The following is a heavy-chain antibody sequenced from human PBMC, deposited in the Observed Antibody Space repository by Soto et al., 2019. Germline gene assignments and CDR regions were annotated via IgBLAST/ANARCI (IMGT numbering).Heavy chain of an antibody. Sequence: SETLSLTCTASGGSSSSYYWSWIRQPPGKGLEWIGYIYYSGRTNYNPSLKSRVTLSVDTSKNQFSLKLSSVTAADTAVYYCARGDMEELPGAVLNYYYYAMGVWGQGPTGTVSS. V-gene: IGHV4-59*01. D-gene: IGHD2-2*01. CDR3: ARGDMEELPGAVLNYYYYAMGV. CDR2: IYYSGRT. J-gene: IGHJ6*02. CDR1: GGSSSSYY.